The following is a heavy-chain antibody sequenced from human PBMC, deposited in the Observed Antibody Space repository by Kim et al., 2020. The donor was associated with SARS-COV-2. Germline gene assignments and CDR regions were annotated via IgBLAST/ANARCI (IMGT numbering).Heavy chain of an antibody. V-gene: IGHV3-23*01. CDR1: GFTFSNYA. D-gene: IGHD3-10*01. CDR3: AKGTNYYGSGSYYNDAF. Sequence: GGSLRLSCAASGFTFSNYAMSWVRQAPGKGLEWVSAIYGGGGMTYFADSVKGRFTISRDNSKNTLYLQMNSLRAEDTAVYYCAKGTNYYGSGSYYNDAF. CDR2: IYGGGGMT. J-gene: IGHJ3*01.